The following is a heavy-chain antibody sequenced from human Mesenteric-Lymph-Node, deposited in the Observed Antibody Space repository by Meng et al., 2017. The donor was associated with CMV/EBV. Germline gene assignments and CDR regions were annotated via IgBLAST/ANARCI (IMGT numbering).Heavy chain of an antibody. V-gene: IGHV4-31*02. CDR1: SINSGNYS. Sequence: SINSGNYSWTWLPQHPGKGLEWIGYIYYSNTTYSNPSLKSRVTISIATSENQFSLMLTSVTAADTAVYYCARADYYDSSGYYYLDYWGQGTLVTVSS. D-gene: IGHD3-22*01. CDR3: ARADYYDSSGYYYLDY. CDR2: IYYSNTT. J-gene: IGHJ4*02.